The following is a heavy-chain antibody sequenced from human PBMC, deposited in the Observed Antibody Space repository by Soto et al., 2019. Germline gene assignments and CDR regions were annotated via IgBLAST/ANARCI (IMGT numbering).Heavy chain of an antibody. CDR1: GFTFSSYA. CDR3: AKNAAGDYGDYVNPNAYYYYYGMDV. V-gene: IGHV3-23*01. D-gene: IGHD4-17*01. CDR2: ISGSGGST. J-gene: IGHJ6*02. Sequence: EVQRLESGGGLVQPGGSLRLSCAASGFTFSSYAMSWVRQAPGKGLEWVSAISGSGGSTYYADSVKGRSTISRDNSKNTLYLQMNSLIGDDASVYYCAKNAAGDYGDYVNPNAYYYYYGMDVWGQGTTVTVSS.